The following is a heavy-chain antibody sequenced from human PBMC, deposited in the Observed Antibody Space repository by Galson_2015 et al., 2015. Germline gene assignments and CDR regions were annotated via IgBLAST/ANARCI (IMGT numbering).Heavy chain of an antibody. CDR1: GFTFSSYG. CDR2: ISYDGSNK. V-gene: IGHV3-30*03. Sequence: SGAEVKKPGESLRLSCAASGFTFSSYGMHWVRQAPGKGLEWVAVISYDGSNKYYADSVKGRFTISRDNSKNTLYLQMDSLRAEDTAVYYCARDRGIAAAGLFDYWGQGTLVTVSS. D-gene: IGHD6-13*01. J-gene: IGHJ4*02. CDR3: ARDRGIAAAGLFDY.